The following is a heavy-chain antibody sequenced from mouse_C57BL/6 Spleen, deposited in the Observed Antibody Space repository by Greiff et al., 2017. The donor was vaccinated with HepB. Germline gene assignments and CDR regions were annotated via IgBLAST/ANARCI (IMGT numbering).Heavy chain of an antibody. CDR2: IDPETGGT. D-gene: IGHD2-5*01. V-gene: IGHV1-15*01. Sequence: VQLQQSGAELVRPGASVTLSCKASGYTFTDYEMHWVKQTPVHGLEWIGAIDPETGGTAYNQKFKGKAILTADKSSSTAYMELRSLTSEDSAVYYCTRSYYSNPGAYWGQGTLVTVSA. CDR1: GYTFTDYE. CDR3: TRSYYSNPGAY. J-gene: IGHJ3*01.